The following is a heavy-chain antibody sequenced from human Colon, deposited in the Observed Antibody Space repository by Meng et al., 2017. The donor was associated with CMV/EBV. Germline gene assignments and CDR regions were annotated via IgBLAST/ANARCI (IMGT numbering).Heavy chain of an antibody. Sequence: GESLKISCAASGFSFSTFGMTWVRQAPGKGLEWVALINGGIGLTTYYGDSVKGRFTVSRDNSKNTLYLQMSSLRDDDTAMYYRVRGSDFDNWGQGTLVTVSS. D-gene: IGHD6-6*01. CDR3: VRGSDFDN. J-gene: IGHJ4*02. V-gene: IGHV3-23*03. CDR1: GFSFSTFG. CDR2: INGGIGLTT.